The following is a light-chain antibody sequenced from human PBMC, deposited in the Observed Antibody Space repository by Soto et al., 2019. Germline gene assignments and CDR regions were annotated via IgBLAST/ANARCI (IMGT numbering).Light chain of an antibody. CDR3: IQALQTPRT. V-gene: IGKV2-28*01. J-gene: IGKJ1*01. CDR1: QSLLHSNGYNY. CDR2: LGS. Sequence: DIVMTQSPLSLPVTPGEPASISCRSSQSLLHSNGYNYLDWYLQKPGQSPQLLIYLGSNRASGVPDRFSGSGSGTDFTLKISRGEAEDVGVYYCIQALQTPRTCGQGTKVEIK.